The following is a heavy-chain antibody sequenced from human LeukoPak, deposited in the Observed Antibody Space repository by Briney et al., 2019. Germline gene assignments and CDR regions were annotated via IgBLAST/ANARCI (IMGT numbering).Heavy chain of an antibody. CDR3: ARESCSSTSCYLDP. V-gene: IGHV3-48*01. CDR1: GFTFSSYS. Sequence: GGSLRLSCAASGFTFSSYSMNWVRQAPGKGLEWVSYISSSSSTIYYADSVKGRFTISRDNAKNSLYLQMNSLRAGDTAVYYCARESCSSTSCYLDPWGQGTLVTVSS. CDR2: ISSSSSTI. J-gene: IGHJ5*02. D-gene: IGHD2-2*01.